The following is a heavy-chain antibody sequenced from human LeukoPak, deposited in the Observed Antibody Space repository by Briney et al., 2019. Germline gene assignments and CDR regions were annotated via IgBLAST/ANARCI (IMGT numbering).Heavy chain of an antibody. D-gene: IGHD3-22*01. Sequence: HGESLKISCKVSGYSFTSCWIGWVRQMPGKGLEWMGIIYPGDSDTRYSPSFQGQVTISADKSISTAYLQWSSLKASDTAMYYCARAPGYHSSGSLDYWGQGTLVTVSS. CDR3: ARAPGYHSSGSLDY. CDR2: IYPGDSDT. J-gene: IGHJ4*02. V-gene: IGHV5-51*01. CDR1: GYSFTSCW.